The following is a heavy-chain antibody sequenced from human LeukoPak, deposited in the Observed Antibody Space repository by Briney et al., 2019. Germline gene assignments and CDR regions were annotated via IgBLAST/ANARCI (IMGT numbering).Heavy chain of an antibody. CDR2: LSGSGTGT. CDR1: GFTFSNYA. V-gene: IGHV3-23*01. J-gene: IGHJ4*02. Sequence: GGSLRLSCAASGFTFSNYAMSWVRQAPGKGLEWVSTLSGSGTGTYYADSVKGRFTISRDSSKNTLYLQMNSLRAEDTAVYYCAKETYFGGDAQPGVWGQGTLVTVSS. D-gene: IGHD2-21*02. CDR3: AKETYFGGDAQPGV.